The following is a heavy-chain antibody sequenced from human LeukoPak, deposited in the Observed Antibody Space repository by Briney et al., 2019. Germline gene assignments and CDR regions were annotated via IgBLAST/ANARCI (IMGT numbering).Heavy chain of an antibody. J-gene: IGHJ3*02. CDR3: AKDGTIYDAFDI. CDR1: GFTFSSYG. D-gene: IGHD4/OR15-4a*01. V-gene: IGHV3-23*01. CDR2: ISVSGGST. Sequence: GGTLRLSCAASGFTFSSYGMSWVRQAPGKGLEWVSAISVSGGSTYYADSVKGRFTISRDNSKNTLYLQMNSLRAEDTAVYYCAKDGTIYDAFDIWGQGTMVTVSS.